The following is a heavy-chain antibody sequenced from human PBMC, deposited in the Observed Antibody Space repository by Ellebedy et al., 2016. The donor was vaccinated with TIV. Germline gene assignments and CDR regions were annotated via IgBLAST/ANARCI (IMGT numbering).Heavy chain of an antibody. CDR1: GGSMYSYY. D-gene: IGHD2-8*02. V-gene: IGHV4-59*08. J-gene: IGHJ4*02. CDR3: ARHIGGVIRGAGACDC. CDR2: IYYSGGV. Sequence: MPSETLSLTCIVSGGSMYSYYWSWIRQRPGRELEWIGNIYYSGGVNYNPSLESRITISVDSSKSQYSLKLNSVTAADSAIYYCARHIGGVIRGAGACDCWGQGALVTVSS.